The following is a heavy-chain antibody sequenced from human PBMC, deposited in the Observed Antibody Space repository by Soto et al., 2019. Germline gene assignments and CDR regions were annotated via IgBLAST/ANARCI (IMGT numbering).Heavy chain of an antibody. J-gene: IGHJ4*02. CDR2: ISWNSGSI. CDR1: GFTFDDYA. CDR3: AKDIRGIAVAGLFDY. Sequence: TGGSLRLSCAASGFTFDDYAMQWVRQAPGKGLEWVSGISWNSGSIGYADSVKGRFTISRDNAKNSLYLQMNSLRAEDTALYYCAKDIRGIAVAGLFDYWGQGTLVTVSS. D-gene: IGHD6-19*01. V-gene: IGHV3-9*01.